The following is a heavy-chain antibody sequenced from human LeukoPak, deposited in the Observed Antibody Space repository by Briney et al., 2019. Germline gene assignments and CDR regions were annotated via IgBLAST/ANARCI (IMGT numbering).Heavy chain of an antibody. Sequence: ASVKVSCKVSGYTLTELSMHWVRQAPGKGLEWMGGFDPEDGETIYAQKFQGRVTMTEDTSTDTAYMELSSLRSDDTAVYYCARGSLLYGSGSLRVKFDPWGQGTLVTVSS. CDR3: ARGSLLYGSGSLRVKFDP. V-gene: IGHV1-24*01. CDR1: GYTLTELS. J-gene: IGHJ5*02. CDR2: FDPEDGET. D-gene: IGHD3-10*01.